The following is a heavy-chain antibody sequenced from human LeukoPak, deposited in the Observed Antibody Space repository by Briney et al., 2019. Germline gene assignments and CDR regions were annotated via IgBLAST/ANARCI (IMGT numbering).Heavy chain of an antibody. CDR2: INHSGST. V-gene: IGHV4-34*01. CDR1: GGSFSGYY. D-gene: IGHD3-22*01. Sequence: SETLSLTCRVYGGSFSGYYWSWIRQSPGRRLEWLGEINHSGSTNYHPSLRSRLTISVDKSNNKFSLNMTSVTAADTAVYYCASVDYYDSSGYSAVPSYFDYWGQGTLVTVSS. J-gene: IGHJ4*02. CDR3: ASVDYYDSSGYSAVPSYFDY.